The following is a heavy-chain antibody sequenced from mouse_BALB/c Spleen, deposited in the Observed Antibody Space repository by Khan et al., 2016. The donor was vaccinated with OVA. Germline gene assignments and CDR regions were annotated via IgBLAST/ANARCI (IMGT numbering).Heavy chain of an antibody. CDR3: AGGIPYYYAMDY. CDR2: IYPGDGDT. CDR1: GYTFTSYW. V-gene: IGHV1-87*01. Sequence: QVRLQQSGAELARPGASVKLSCKASGYTFTSYWMQWVKQRPGQGLEWIGAIYPGDGDTRYTQKFKVKATLTADKSSSTAYMQLSSLASEDSAVYYCAGGIPYYYAMDYWGQGTSVTVSS. J-gene: IGHJ4*01.